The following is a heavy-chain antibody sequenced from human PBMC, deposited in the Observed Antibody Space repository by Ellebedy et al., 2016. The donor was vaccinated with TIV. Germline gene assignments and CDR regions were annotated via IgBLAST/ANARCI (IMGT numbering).Heavy chain of an antibody. D-gene: IGHD6-13*01. CDR2: IYHSGST. V-gene: IGHV4-4*02. Sequence: GSLRLXXAVSGGSISSSNWWSCVRQPPGKGLEWIGEIYHSGSTNYNPSLKSRVTISVDKSKNQFSLKLSSVTAADTAVYYCARVSVAAAVNYYYYGMDVWGQGTTVTVSS. J-gene: IGHJ6*02. CDR3: ARVSVAAAVNYYYYGMDV. CDR1: GGSISSSNW.